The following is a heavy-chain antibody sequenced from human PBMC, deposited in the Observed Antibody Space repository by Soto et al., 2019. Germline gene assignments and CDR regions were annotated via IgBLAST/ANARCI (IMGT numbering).Heavy chain of an antibody. J-gene: IGHJ6*02. CDR3: ARDLWGYCGTDCYPLDV. D-gene: IGHD2-21*02. V-gene: IGHV4-59*01. CDR2: MYNTGSV. Sequence: SETLSLTCTVSGGSISGYYWSWIRQPPGKGLEWIGYMYNTGSVVYNPSFKSRVTISVDTSKNQFSLKLNSVTAADTAVYYCARDLWGYCGTDCYPLDVWGQGTTVTVSS. CDR1: GGSISGYY.